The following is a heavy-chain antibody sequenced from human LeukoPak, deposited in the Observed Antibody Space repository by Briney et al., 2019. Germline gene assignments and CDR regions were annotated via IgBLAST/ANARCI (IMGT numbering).Heavy chain of an antibody. J-gene: IGHJ4*02. D-gene: IGHD3-3*01. CDR1: GYSINSGYC. V-gene: IGHV4-38-2*02. Sequence: SETLSLTCTVSGYSINSGYCWGWIRQPPGKGLEWIGSIHYGGSPYYNPSLKSRVAIPVDMSKNQFSLKLSSVTAADTAVYYCARAITIFGVAPSWFDYWGQGTLVTVSS. CDR3: ARAITIFGVAPSWFDY. CDR2: IHYGGSP.